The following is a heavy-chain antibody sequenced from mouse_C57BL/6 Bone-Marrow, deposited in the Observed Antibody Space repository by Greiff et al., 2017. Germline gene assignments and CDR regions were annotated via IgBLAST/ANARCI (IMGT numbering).Heavy chain of an antibody. Sequence: EVQLQESGAELVRPGASVKLSCTASGFNIKDDYMHWVKQRPEQGLEWIGWIDPENGDTEYASKFQGKSTITADTSSNKAYLQLSSLTSEDTAVYYCTTSGYYWYFDVWGTGTTVTVSS. V-gene: IGHV14-4*01. CDR1: GFNIKDDY. CDR3: TTSGYYWYFDV. D-gene: IGHD2-2*01. CDR2: IDPENGDT. J-gene: IGHJ1*03.